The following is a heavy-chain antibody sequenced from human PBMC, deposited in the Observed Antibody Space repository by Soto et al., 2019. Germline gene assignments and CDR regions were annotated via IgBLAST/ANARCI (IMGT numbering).Heavy chain of an antibody. CDR2: INHSGST. CDR3: ARGRTYDYGSGSPGKYGMDV. CDR1: GGSFSGYY. Sequence: QVQLQQWGAGLLKPSETLSLTCAVYGGSFSGYYWSWIRQPPGKGLEWIGEINHSGSTNYNPSLKGRVTISVDTSKNQFSLKLSSVTAADTAVYYCARGRTYDYGSGSPGKYGMDVWGQGTTVTVSS. V-gene: IGHV4-34*01. J-gene: IGHJ6*02. D-gene: IGHD3-10*01.